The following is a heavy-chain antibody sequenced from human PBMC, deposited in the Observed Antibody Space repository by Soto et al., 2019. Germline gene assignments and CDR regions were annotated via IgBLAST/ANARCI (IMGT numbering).Heavy chain of an antibody. J-gene: IGHJ6*02. CDR2: ISGSGGST. CDR3: AKDGCSGGSCTPDFDYYGMDV. CDR1: GFTFSSYA. Sequence: PGGSLRLSCAASGFTFSSYAMSWVRQAPGKGLEWVSTISGSGGSTYYADSVKGRFTISRDNPKNTLYLQMNSLRAEDTAVYYCAKDGCSGGSCTPDFDYYGMDVWGQGTTVTVSS. V-gene: IGHV3-23*01. D-gene: IGHD2-15*01.